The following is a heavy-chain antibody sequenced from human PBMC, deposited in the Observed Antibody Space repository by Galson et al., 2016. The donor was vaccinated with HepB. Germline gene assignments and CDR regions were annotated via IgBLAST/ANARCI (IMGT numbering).Heavy chain of an antibody. V-gene: IGHV6-1*01. D-gene: IGHD6-19*01. CDR3: AKDDGWYRFSS. Sequence: AISGDSVSSNTIAWNWMRQSPSRGLEWLGRTYYKSKWFNEYAVSMKGRIIINPDTSKNQFSLQLNSVTPEDTAVYYCAKDDGWYRFSSWGQGTLVIVSS. J-gene: IGHJ5*02. CDR2: TYYKSKWFN. CDR1: GDSVSSNTIA.